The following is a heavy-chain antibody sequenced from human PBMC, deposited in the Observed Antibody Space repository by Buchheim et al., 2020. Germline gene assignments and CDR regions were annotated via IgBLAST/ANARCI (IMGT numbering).Heavy chain of an antibody. J-gene: IGHJ4*02. V-gene: IGHV3-33*01. CDR1: GFTFRNYG. CDR3: ARDLAKNDRSYYFDY. CDR2: IWYDGSNK. D-gene: IGHD5-12*01. Sequence: QVQLVEPGGGVVQPGRSLRLSCAASGFTFRNYGMHWVRQAPGKGLEWVAVIWYDGSNKYYEESVEGRFTISRDNSRNMLYLQMTSLRAEDTAVYFCARDLAKNDRSYYFDYWGQGTL.